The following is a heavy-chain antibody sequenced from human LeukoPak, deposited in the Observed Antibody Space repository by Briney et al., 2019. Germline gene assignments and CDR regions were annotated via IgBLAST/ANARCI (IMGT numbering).Heavy chain of an antibody. D-gene: IGHD3-3*01. Sequence: GGSLRLSCAASGFTFSGSAMHWVRQASGKGLEWVGRIRSKTNSYATAYAASVKGRFTISRDDSKNTAYLQMNSLKTEDTAVYYCTGDPLGYDFWSGFGDYYYYMDVWGKGTTVTVSS. J-gene: IGHJ6*03. CDR2: IRSKTNSYAT. CDR3: TGDPLGYDFWSGFGDYYYYMDV. CDR1: GFTFSGSA. V-gene: IGHV3-73*01.